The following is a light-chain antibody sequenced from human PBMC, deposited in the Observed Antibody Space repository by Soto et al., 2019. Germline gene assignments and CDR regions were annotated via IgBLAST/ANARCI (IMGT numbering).Light chain of an antibody. CDR1: RSDVGRYNL. Sequence: QSALTQPASVSGSPGQSITISCTGTRSDVGRYNLVSWYQQSPGKAPKLIIYEGRKRPSGVSNRFSGSKSVNTASLTISGLQAEDEAYYHCCACAGSTTYVFGTGTKLTVL. V-gene: IGLV2-23*01. CDR2: EGR. CDR3: CACAGSTTYV. J-gene: IGLJ1*01.